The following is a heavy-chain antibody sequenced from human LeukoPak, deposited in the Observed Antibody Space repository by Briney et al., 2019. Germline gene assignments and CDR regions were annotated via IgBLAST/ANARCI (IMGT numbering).Heavy chain of an antibody. D-gene: IGHD3-22*01. CDR2: IYYSGST. CDR1: GGSISSSSYY. V-gene: IGHV4-39*07. CDR3: ATYYYDSSDYYMPFDY. Sequence: AETLSLTCNVSGGSISSSSYYWGWIRQPPRKGPEWIGSIYYSGSTYYNPSLKSRVTISVDTSKNQFSLKLSSVTAADTAVYYCATYYYDSSDYYMPFDYWGQGTLVTVSS. J-gene: IGHJ4*02.